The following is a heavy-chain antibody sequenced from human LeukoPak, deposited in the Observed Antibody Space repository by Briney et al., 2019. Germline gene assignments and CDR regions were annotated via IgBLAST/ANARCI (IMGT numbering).Heavy chain of an antibody. CDR3: AKDLSFPYDSSGSTTYDY. D-gene: IGHD3-22*01. CDR2: ISYDGSNK. V-gene: IGHV3-30-3*01. CDR1: GFTFSSYA. Sequence: GRSLRLSCAASGFTFSSYAMHWVRQAPGKGLEWVAVISYDGSNKYYADSVKGRFTISRDNSKNTLYLQMNSLRAEYTAVYYCAKDLSFPYDSSGSTTYDYWGPGTLVTVPS. J-gene: IGHJ4*02.